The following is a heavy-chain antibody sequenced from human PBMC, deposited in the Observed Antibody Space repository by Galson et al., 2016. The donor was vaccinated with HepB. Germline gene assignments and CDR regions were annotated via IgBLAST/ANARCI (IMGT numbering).Heavy chain of an antibody. V-gene: IGHV3-48*02. Sequence: SLRLSCAASAFCFSSYSMNWVRQAPGKGLEWISYISSTRTITYYADSVKGRFTISRDNAKNSLYLQMDSLRDDDTAVYYCARKSPFGPFDYWGHGTLVSVSS. J-gene: IGHJ4*01. CDR2: ISSTRTIT. CDR1: AFCFSSYS. D-gene: IGHD2/OR15-2a*01. CDR3: ARKSPFGPFDY.